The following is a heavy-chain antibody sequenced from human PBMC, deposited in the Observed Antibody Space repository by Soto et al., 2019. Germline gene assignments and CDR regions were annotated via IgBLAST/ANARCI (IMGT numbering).Heavy chain of an antibody. V-gene: IGHV2-5*02. CDR2: IYWDDDK. D-gene: IGHD6-19*01. Sequence: QITLKESAPTLLKPTQPLTLTCTFAVFSLSTSGVPVGWIRQRPVKALEWVAVIYWDDDKSYTPSLKSRLTLPKETSKNPVVLTLTHMDPVDTGTYHCEHAITYYRGWFQNRLDPWGPGTLVTVSS. CDR1: VFSLSTSGVP. CDR3: EHAITYYRGWFQNRLDP. J-gene: IGHJ5*02.